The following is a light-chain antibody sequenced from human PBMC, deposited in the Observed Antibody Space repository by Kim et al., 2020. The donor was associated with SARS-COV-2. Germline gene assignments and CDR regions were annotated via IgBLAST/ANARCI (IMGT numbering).Light chain of an antibody. CDR1: SLRSYY. V-gene: IGLV3-19*01. Sequence: LGQTVRITCQGDSLRSYYASWYQQKPGQAPVLVIYGKNNRPSGIPDRFSGSSPGNTASLTITGAQAEDEADYYCNSRDSSGNPLYVFGTGTKVTVL. CDR2: GKN. CDR3: NSRDSSGNPLYV. J-gene: IGLJ1*01.